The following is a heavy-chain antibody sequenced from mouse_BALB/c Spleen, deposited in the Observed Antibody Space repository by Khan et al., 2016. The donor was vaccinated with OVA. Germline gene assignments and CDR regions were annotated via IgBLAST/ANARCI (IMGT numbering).Heavy chain of an antibody. V-gene: IGHV1-7*01. CDR3: ARRGLRWDFDY. CDR1: GYTFINYW. J-gene: IGHJ2*01. Sequence: QIQLVQSGAELAKPGASVKMSCKASGYTFINYWILWIKQRPGQGLEWIGYINPSTGYTEYNQNFKDKATLTADISCSTAYMQLSSLTSEDSAVYYCARRGLRWDFDYWGQGTTLTVSS. D-gene: IGHD1-1*01. CDR2: INPSTGYT.